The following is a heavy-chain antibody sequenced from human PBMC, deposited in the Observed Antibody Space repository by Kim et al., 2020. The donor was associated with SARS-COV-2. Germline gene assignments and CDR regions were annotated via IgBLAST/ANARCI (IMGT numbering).Heavy chain of an antibody. V-gene: IGHV4-59*01. CDR3: ASVHQYRSSYDS. Sequence: YIYYSGSTNYNPSLKSRVTISVDTSKNQFSLKLRFVTAADTAMYYCASVHQYRSSYDSWRQGTLV. D-gene: IGHD6-6*01. CDR2: IYYSGST. J-gene: IGHJ4*02.